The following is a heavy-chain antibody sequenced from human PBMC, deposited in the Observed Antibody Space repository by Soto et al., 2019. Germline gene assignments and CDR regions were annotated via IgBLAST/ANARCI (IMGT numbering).Heavy chain of an antibody. D-gene: IGHD3-3*02. V-gene: IGHV4-59*01. CDR3: ARDRLAYYFDY. CDR2: IYYSGST. Sequence: QVQLQESGPGLVKPSETLSLTCTVSGGSISSYYWSWIRQPPGKGLVWIGHIYYSGSTNYNPALKSRVTISVDTSKNQFSLKLSSVTAADTAVYYCARDRLAYYFDYWGQGTLVTVSS. J-gene: IGHJ4*02. CDR1: GGSISSYY.